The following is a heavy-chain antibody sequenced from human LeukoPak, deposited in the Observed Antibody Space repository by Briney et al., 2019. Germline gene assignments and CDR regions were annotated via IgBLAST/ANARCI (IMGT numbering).Heavy chain of an antibody. D-gene: IGHD3-3*01. CDR1: GGSVSSGSYY. V-gene: IGHV4-61*01. CDR3: ARDHPSRGYYRPYYGMDV. J-gene: IGHJ6*04. Sequence: PETLSLTCNVSGGSVSSGSYYWSWIRQPPGKGLEWIGYIYYSGSTNYNPSLKSRVTISVDTSKNQFSLKLSSVTAADTAVYYCARDHPSRGYYRPYYGMDVWGKGTTVTVSS. CDR2: IYYSGST.